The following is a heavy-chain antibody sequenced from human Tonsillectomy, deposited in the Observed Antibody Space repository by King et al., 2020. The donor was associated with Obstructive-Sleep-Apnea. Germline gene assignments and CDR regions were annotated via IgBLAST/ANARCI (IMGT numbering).Heavy chain of an antibody. V-gene: IGHV2-26*01. Sequence: TLKESGPVLVKPTETLTLTCTVSGFSLSTARMGVSWIRQPPGKALEWLAHIFSNDEKSYSTFLKSRLTISKDTSKSQVVLTMTNMDPVDTATYYCARSKNTAMVSYYGMDVWGQGTTVTVSS. CDR1: GFSLSTARMG. D-gene: IGHD5-18*01. J-gene: IGHJ6*02. CDR2: IFSNDEK. CDR3: ARSKNTAMVSYYGMDV.